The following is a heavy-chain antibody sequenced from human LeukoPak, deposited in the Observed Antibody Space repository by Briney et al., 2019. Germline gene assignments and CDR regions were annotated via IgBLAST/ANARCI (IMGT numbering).Heavy chain of an antibody. Sequence: ASVTVSCTASEYIFTNYNMHWVRQAPGQRLEWMGWINAANGNTKYSQKFQGRVTITRDTSASTVYMELTSLRSEDTAVYYCARESSSGSYSTWGQGTLVIVSS. J-gene: IGHJ5*02. D-gene: IGHD3-10*01. V-gene: IGHV1-3*01. CDR3: ARESSSGSYST. CDR1: EYIFTNYN. CDR2: INAANGNT.